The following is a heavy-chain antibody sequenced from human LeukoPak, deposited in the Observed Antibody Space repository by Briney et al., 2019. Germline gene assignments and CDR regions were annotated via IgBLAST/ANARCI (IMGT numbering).Heavy chain of an antibody. D-gene: IGHD3-16*01. CDR2: VNPSGGST. CDR3: ARGKKGGDYVGGSLDY. J-gene: IGHJ4*02. V-gene: IGHV1-46*01. CDR1: GYTFTSYY. Sequence: ASVKVSCKASGYTFTSYYMHWVRQAPGQGLEWMGIVNPSGGSTSYAQKFQGRVTMTRDMSTSTVYMELSSLRSEDTAVYYCARGKKGGDYVGGSLDYWGQETLVTVSS.